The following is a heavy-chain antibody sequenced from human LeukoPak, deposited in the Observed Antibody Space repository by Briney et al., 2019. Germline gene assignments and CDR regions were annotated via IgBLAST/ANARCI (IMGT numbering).Heavy chain of an antibody. Sequence: PSETLSLTCTVSGGSISSSSYYWGWIRQPPGKGLEWIGSIYYSGSTYYNPSLKSRVTISVDTSKNQFSLKLSSVTAADTAVYYCAEGGYYDSSGYYYEWIFDYWGLGTLVTVSS. V-gene: IGHV4-39*01. CDR3: AEGGYYDSSGYYYEWIFDY. D-gene: IGHD3-22*01. J-gene: IGHJ4*02. CDR1: GGSISSSSYY. CDR2: IYYSGST.